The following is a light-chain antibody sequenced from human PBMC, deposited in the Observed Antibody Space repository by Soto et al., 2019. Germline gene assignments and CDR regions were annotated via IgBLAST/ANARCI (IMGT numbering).Light chain of an antibody. CDR3: SSYTSSSTKV. Sequence: QSALTQPASVSGSPGQSITISCTGTSSDVGGYNYVSWYQQHPGKAPKLMIYDVSNRPSGVSNRFSGSKSGNTASLTISGLRVEDGADNYCSSYTSSSTKVFGGGTKLTVL. V-gene: IGLV2-14*01. J-gene: IGLJ3*02. CDR2: DVS. CDR1: SSDVGGYNY.